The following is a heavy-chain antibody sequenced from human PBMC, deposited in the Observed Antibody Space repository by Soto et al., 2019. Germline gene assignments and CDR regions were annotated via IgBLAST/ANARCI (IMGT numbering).Heavy chain of an antibody. CDR1: GAIPRPSEQ. V-gene: IGHV4-4*02. CDR2: IYHSGST. CDR3: ARVSGNDAFDI. J-gene: IGHJ3*02. Sequence: AVSGAIPRPSEQLSWVRQPPGKALESIGEIYHSGSTNYNPSLKSRVTISVDKSKNQSSLKLRSVTAADTALYYCARVSGNDAFDIWGQGTMVT. D-gene: IGHD3-22*01.